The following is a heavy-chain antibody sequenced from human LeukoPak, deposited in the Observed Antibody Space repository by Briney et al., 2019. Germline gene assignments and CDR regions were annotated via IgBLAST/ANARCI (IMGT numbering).Heavy chain of an antibody. CDR2: MNPNSGNT. V-gene: IGHV1-8*01. D-gene: IGHD3-10*01. CDR1: GYTFTSYD. J-gene: IGHJ4*02. Sequence: ASVKVSCKASGYTFTSYDSNWVRQATGQGLEWMGWMNPNSGNTGYAQKFQGRVTMTRNTSISTAYMELSSLRSEDTAVYYCARGLSRWVRGVIYYWGQGTLVTVSS. CDR3: ARGLSRWVRGVIYY.